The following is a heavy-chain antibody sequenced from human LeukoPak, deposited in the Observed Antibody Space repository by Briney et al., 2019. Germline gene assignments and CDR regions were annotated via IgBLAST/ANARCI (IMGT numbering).Heavy chain of an antibody. J-gene: IGHJ4*02. CDR2: ISYDGSNK. Sequence: PGGSLRLSCAASGFTFNDYYMSWIRQAPGKGLEWVAVISYDGSNKYYADSVKGRFTISRDNSKNTLYPQMNSLRAEDTAVYYCARVRSEDDSYYFDYWGQGTLVTVSS. D-gene: IGHD1-1*01. CDR3: ARVRSEDDSYYFDY. CDR1: GFTFNDYY. V-gene: IGHV3-30*01.